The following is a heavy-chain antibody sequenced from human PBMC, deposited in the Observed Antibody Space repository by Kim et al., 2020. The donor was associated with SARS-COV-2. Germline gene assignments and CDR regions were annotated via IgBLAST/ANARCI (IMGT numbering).Heavy chain of an antibody. J-gene: IGHJ2*01. CDR1: GYTFTSYA. Sequence: ASVKVSCKASGYTFTSYAMNWVRQAPGQGLEWMGWINTNTGNPTYAQGFTGRFVFSLDTSVSTAYLQISSLKAEDTAVYYCARQPIAAAGSTTAYWYFDLWGRGTLVTVSS. CDR3: ARQPIAAAGSTTAYWYFDL. CDR2: INTNTGNP. D-gene: IGHD6-13*01. V-gene: IGHV7-4-1*02.